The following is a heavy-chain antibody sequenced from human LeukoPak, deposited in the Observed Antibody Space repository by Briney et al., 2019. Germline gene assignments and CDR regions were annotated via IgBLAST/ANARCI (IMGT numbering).Heavy chain of an antibody. J-gene: IGHJ4*02. V-gene: IGHV1-58*02. CDR1: GFTFTSSA. D-gene: IGHD6-25*01. CDR2: IVVGSGNT. CDR3: TRVGASSRVGYPSDY. Sequence: SVKVSCKASGFTFTSSAMQWVRQARGQRLEWIGWIVVGSGNTNYAQKFQERVTITRDMSTSTAYMELSSLRSEDTAVYYCTRVGASSRVGYPSDYWGQGTLVTVSS.